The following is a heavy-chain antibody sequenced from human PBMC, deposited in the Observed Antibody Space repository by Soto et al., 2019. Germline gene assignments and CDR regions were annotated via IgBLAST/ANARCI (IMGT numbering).Heavy chain of an antibody. J-gene: IGHJ4*02. CDR2: ISYDGSNK. CDR1: GFTFSSYA. CDR3: ARSRGYSGSVDY. V-gene: IGHV3-30-3*01. Sequence: QVQLVESGGGVVQPGRSLRLSCAASGFTFSSYAMHWVRQAPGKGLEWVAVISYDGSNKYYADSVKGRFTISRENSKNTLYLQMNSLRAEDTAVYYCARSRGYSGSVDYWGQGTLVTVSS. D-gene: IGHD5-12*01.